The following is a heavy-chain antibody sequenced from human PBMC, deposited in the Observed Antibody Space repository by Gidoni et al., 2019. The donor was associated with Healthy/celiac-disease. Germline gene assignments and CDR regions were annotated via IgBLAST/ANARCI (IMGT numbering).Heavy chain of an antibody. J-gene: IGHJ6*03. CDR1: GGSISSGSYY. CDR2: IYTSGST. D-gene: IGHD3-10*01. Sequence: QVQLQESGPGLVKPSQTLSLTCTVSGGSISSGSYYWSWIRQPAGKGLEWIGRIYTSGSTNYNPSLKSRVTISVDTSKNQFSLKLSSVTAADTAVYYCASGGSYLPLRYYYYYYMDVWGKGTTVTVSS. CDR3: ASGGSYLPLRYYYYYYMDV. V-gene: IGHV4-61*02.